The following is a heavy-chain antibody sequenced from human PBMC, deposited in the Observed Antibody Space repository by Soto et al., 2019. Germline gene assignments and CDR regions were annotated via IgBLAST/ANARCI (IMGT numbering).Heavy chain of an antibody. CDR2: INHSGST. Sequence: ETLSLTCAVYGGSFSGYYWSWIRQPPGKGLEWIGEINHSGSTNYNPSLKSRVTISVDTSKNQFSLKLSSVTAADTAVYYCASRPKTYYYDSSGSDYWGQGTLVTVSS. D-gene: IGHD3-22*01. CDR1: GGSFSGYY. CDR3: ASRPKTYYYDSSGSDY. J-gene: IGHJ4*02. V-gene: IGHV4-34*01.